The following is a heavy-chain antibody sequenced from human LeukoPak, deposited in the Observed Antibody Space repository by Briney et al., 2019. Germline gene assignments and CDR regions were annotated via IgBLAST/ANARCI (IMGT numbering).Heavy chain of an antibody. CDR2: ISTSGSI. D-gene: IGHD2-2*01. J-gene: IGHJ4*02. Sequence: PSETLSLTCTVSGGSITSYSWNWIRQPAGKGLEWIGRISTSGSINYNSSLKSRVTLTIDTSKNQFSLNLTSVTAADTAVYYCARTVVPAAPFDSWGQGALLTVSS. CDR3: ARTVVPAAPFDS. V-gene: IGHV4-4*07. CDR1: GGSITSYS.